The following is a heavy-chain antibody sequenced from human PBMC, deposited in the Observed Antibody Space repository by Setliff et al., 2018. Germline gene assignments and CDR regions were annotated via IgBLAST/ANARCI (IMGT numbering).Heavy chain of an antibody. V-gene: IGHV4-61*09. CDR3: ARAGSGWYSAYYYYMDV. Sequence: SETLSLTCTVSDDSISSRRYYWGWFRQPAGKELEWIGQIYTSWSTNYNPSLKSRVTISLDTSKNQFSLNLTSVTAADTAVYYCARAGSGWYSAYYYYMDVWGKGTTVTVSS. CDR2: IYTSWST. CDR1: DDSISSRRYY. J-gene: IGHJ6*03. D-gene: IGHD6-19*01.